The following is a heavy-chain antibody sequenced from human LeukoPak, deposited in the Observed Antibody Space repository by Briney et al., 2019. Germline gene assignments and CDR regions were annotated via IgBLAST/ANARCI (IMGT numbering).Heavy chain of an antibody. CDR1: GYTFTRYG. CDR3: ARERDNYDFWSGSLDY. D-gene: IGHD3-3*01. CDR2: ISAYSGNT. V-gene: IGHV1-18*01. Sequence: GASVKVSCKASGYTFTRYGISWVRQAPGQGLEWKGWISAYSGNTNYAQKLQGRVTMTTDTSTSTAYVELRSLRSDDTAVYYCARERDNYDFWSGSLDYWGQGTLVTVSS. J-gene: IGHJ4*02.